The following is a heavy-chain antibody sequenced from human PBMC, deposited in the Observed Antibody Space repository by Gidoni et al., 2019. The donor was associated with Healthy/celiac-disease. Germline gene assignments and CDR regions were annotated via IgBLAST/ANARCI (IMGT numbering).Heavy chain of an antibody. CDR1: GFPFSSYS. CDR3: ATSPYDSSGYYIY. CDR2: ISSSSSYI. D-gene: IGHD3-22*01. J-gene: IGHJ4*02. V-gene: IGHV3-21*01. Sequence: EVQLVESGGGLVKPGGSLRLSCAASGFPFSSYSMNWVRQAPGKGLEWVSSISSSSSYIYYADSVKGRFTISRDNAKNSLYLQMNSLRAEDTAVYYCATSPYDSSGYYIYWGQGTLVTVSS.